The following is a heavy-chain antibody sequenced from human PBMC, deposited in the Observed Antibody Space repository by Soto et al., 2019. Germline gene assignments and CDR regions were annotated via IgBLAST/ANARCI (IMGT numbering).Heavy chain of an antibody. D-gene: IGHD3-10*01. J-gene: IGHJ4*02. CDR1: GGSITSHY. V-gene: IGHV4-4*07. CDR3: ARDHHYYGSEISNPFDY. Sequence: PSDTLSLTCTVSGGSITSHYWSWIRQPAGKGLEWIGRSYTTGSANYNPSLQSRVTMSVDTSKNQFSLKLSSVTAADTAVYYCARDHHYYGSEISNPFDYWGQGTLVPVSS. CDR2: SYTTGSA.